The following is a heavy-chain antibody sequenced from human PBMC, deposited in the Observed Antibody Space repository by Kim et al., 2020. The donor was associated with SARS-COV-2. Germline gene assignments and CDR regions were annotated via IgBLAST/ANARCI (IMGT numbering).Heavy chain of an antibody. J-gene: IGHJ6*02. Sequence: GGSLRLSCAASGFTFSSYAMTWVRQAPGKGLEWVSVIYSGGSSTYYADSVKGRFTISRDNSKNTLYLQMNSLRAEDTAVYYCAKEGALSGSGTYYTPDYGMDVWGHGTTVTVSS. CDR2: IYSGGSST. D-gene: IGHD3-10*01. CDR1: GFTFSSYA. CDR3: AKEGALSGSGTYYTPDYGMDV. V-gene: IGHV3-23*03.